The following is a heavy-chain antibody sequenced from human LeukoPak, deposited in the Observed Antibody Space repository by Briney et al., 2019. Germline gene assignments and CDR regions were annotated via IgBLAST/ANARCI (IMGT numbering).Heavy chain of an antibody. CDR2: ITVSGSNT. Sequence: PGGSLRLSCAACGFTFSSNAMRWVRQAPGKGLEGVSGITVSGSNTYYAGSVKGRFTISRDNSKNTLYLQMNRLRAEGTAVYYCAKVLKYQLTFFDYWGQGTLVTVSS. J-gene: IGHJ4*02. CDR1: GFTFSSNA. D-gene: IGHD2-2*01. V-gene: IGHV3-23*01. CDR3: AKVLKYQLTFFDY.